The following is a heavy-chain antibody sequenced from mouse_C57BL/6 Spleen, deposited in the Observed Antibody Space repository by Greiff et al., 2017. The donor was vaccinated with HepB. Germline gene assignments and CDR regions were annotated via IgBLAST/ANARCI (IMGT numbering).Heavy chain of an antibody. CDR1: GYSITSGYY. V-gene: IGHV3-6*01. CDR3: AREGYGYPDY. J-gene: IGHJ2*01. Sequence: EVKVEESGPGLVKPSQSLSLTCSVTGYSITSGYYWNWIRQFPGNKLEWMGYISYDGSNNYNPSLKNRISITRDTSKNQFFLKLNSVTTEDTATYYCAREGYGYPDYWGQGTTLTVSS. D-gene: IGHD2-2*01. CDR2: ISYDGSN.